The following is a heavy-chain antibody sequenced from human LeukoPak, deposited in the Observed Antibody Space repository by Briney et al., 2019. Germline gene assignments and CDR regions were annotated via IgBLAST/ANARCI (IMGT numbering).Heavy chain of an antibody. D-gene: IGHD3-22*01. V-gene: IGHV1-24*01. J-gene: IGHJ3*02. CDR1: GYTLTELS. CDR3: ATYYPAAKYYDSSGFGAFDI. CDR2: LDPEYGET. Sequence: ASVKVSCKFSGYTLTELSMHWVRQAAGKGLEWMGSLDPEYGETIDAQKFQGRVTMTEDTSTHAAYMQLSSLRSEDTAVYYCATYYPAAKYYDSSGFGAFDIWGQGTMVTVSS.